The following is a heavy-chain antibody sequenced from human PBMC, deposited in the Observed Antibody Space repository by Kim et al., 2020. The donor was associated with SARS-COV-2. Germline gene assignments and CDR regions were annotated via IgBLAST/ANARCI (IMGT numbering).Heavy chain of an antibody. CDR2: IYYSGST. V-gene: IGHV4-31*03. J-gene: IGHJ3*02. D-gene: IGHD3-3*01. CDR1: GGSISSGGYY. CDR3: ARVAIYAFDI. Sequence: SETLSLTCTVSGGSISSGGYYWSWIRQHPGKGLEWIGYIYYSGSTYYNPSLKSRVTILVDTSKNQFSLKLSSVTAADTAVYYCARVAIYAFDIWGQGTMVIVSS.